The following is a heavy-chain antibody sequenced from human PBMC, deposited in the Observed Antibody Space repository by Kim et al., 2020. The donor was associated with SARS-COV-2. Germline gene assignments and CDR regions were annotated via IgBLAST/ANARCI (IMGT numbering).Heavy chain of an antibody. Sequence: NPTPKGRVTIAVDTSKNQFSLKLSSVTAADTAVYYCARDRGSSTSPFDYWGQGTLVTVSS. D-gene: IGHD2-2*01. CDR3: ARDRGSSTSPFDY. V-gene: IGHV4-59*01. J-gene: IGHJ4*02.